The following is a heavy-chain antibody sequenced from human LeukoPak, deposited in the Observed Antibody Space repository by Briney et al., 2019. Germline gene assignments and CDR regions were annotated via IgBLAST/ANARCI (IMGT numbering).Heavy chain of an antibody. CDR2: IKSKSDGGTA. CDR1: GFTFSNAW. Sequence: GGSLRLSCAASGFTFSNAWMSWVRQTPGKGLEWDGRIKSKSDGGTADYAAPVKGRFTISRDDSKNTLYLQMSSLKTEDTAVYYCTTPLNYDSGRFDPWGQGTLVTVSS. D-gene: IGHD3-10*01. J-gene: IGHJ5*02. CDR3: TTPLNYDSGRFDP. V-gene: IGHV3-15*01.